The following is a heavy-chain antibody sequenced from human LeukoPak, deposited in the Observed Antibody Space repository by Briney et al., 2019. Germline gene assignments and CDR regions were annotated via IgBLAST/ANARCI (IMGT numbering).Heavy chain of an antibody. CDR2: INPSGGST. V-gene: IGHV1-46*01. J-gene: IGHJ4*02. CDR3: ARGRPSRPQYYCDSSGNFDY. D-gene: IGHD3-22*01. Sequence: ASVKVSCKASGYTFTSYYMHWVRQAPGQGLEWMGIINPSGGSTSYAQKFQGRVTMTRDTSTSTVYMELSSLRSEDTAVYYCARGRPSRPQYYCDSSGNFDYWGQGTLVTVSS. CDR1: GYTFTSYY.